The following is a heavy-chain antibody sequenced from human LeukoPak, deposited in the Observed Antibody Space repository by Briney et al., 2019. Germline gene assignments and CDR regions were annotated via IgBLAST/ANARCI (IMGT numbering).Heavy chain of an antibody. D-gene: IGHD6-19*01. J-gene: IGHJ4*02. CDR3: ARDRIAMAVAGTPLDY. Sequence: GGSLRLSCAASGFTFSSYSMNWVRQAPGKGLEWVSYISSSSSTIYYADSVKGRFTISRDNAKNSLYLQMNSLRAEDTAVYYCARDRIAMAVAGTPLDYWGQGTLVTVSS. CDR1: GFTFSSYS. CDR2: ISSSSSTI. V-gene: IGHV3-48*04.